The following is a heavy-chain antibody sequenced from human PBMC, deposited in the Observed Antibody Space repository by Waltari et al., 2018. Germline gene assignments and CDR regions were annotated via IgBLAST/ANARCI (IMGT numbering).Heavy chain of an antibody. Sequence: QVQLVQSGAEVTKPGSSVKVSCKASGGTFSSYAIHWVRPAPGQGLEWMGRIIPIFGTANYAQKFQGRVTITADKSTSTAYMELSSLRSEDTAVYYCARSYYYDSSGYPRDDAFDIWGQGTIVTVSS. V-gene: IGHV1-69*08. D-gene: IGHD3-22*01. CDR1: GGTFSSYA. CDR2: IIPIFGTA. J-gene: IGHJ3*02. CDR3: ARSYYYDSSGYPRDDAFDI.